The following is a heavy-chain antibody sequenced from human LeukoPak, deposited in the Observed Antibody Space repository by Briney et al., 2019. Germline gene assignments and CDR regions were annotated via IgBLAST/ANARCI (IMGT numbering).Heavy chain of an antibody. V-gene: IGHV4-59*01. Sequence: SETLSLTCTVSGGSISSYYWSWIRQTPGKGLEWIGYIYYSGSTNYNPSLKSRVTISVDTSKNQFSLKLSSVTAADTAVYYCARDVPRFDAFDIWGQGTMVTVSS. CDR2: IYYSGST. CDR1: GGSISSYY. J-gene: IGHJ3*02. CDR3: ARDVPRFDAFDI. D-gene: IGHD3-3*01.